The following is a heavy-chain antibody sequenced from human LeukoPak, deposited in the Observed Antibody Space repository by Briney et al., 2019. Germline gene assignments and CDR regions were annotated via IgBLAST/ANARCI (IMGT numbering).Heavy chain of an antibody. J-gene: IGHJ4*02. CDR2: INHSGST. V-gene: IGHV4-34*01. D-gene: IGHD3-22*01. CDR1: GGSFSDYY. CDR3: ARQKGSYDSSGYYYYFDY. Sequence: SETLSLTCAVYGGSFSDYYWSWIRQPPGKGLEWIGEINHSGSTNYNPSLKSRVTISVDTSKNQFSLKLSSVTAADTAVYYCARQKGSYDSSGYYYYFDYWGQGTLVTVSS.